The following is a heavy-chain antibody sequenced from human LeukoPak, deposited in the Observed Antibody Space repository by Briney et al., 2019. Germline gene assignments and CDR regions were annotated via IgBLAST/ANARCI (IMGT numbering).Heavy chain of an antibody. V-gene: IGHV1-69*04. CDR3: ARDHCSSTSCYRRGFDY. D-gene: IGHD2-2*02. J-gene: IGHJ4*02. CDR1: GGTFSSYA. CDR2: IIPILGIA. Sequence: GSSVKVSCKASGGTFSSYAISWVRQAPGQGLEWMGRIIPILGIANYAQKFQGRVTITADESTSTAYMELSSLRSEDTAVYYCARDHCSSTSCYRRGFDYWGQGTLVTVSS.